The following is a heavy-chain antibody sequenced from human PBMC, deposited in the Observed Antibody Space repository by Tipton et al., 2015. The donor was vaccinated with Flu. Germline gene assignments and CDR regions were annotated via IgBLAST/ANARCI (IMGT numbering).Heavy chain of an antibody. CDR1: GDSMTSYY. V-gene: IGHV4-59*01. D-gene: IGHD6-13*01. CDR2: IYYSGST. CDR3: ARRVAESGPGGMFSYYMDV. Sequence: TLSLTCTVSGDSMTSYYWSWVRQPPGKGLEWIAYIYYSGSTSYNPSLKSRVTVSVDLSKSQFSLKMTSVTTADTAIYYCARRVAESGPGGMFSYYMDVWGQGTTVTVS. J-gene: IGHJ6*03.